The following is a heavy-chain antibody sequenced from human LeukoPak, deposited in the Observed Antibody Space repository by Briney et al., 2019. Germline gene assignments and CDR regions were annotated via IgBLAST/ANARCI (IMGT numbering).Heavy chain of an antibody. V-gene: IGHV3-21*01. Sequence: KPGGSLRLSCAASGFTFNTYSMIWVRQAPGKGLEWASYITSTSSYMYYADSVKGRFTISRDNAKNSLYLQMNSLRAEDTAVYYCARDESTGHVSLWGQGTLVIVSS. CDR1: GFTFNTYS. J-gene: IGHJ4*02. CDR2: ITSTSSYM. CDR3: ARDESTGHVSL. D-gene: IGHD2-8*02.